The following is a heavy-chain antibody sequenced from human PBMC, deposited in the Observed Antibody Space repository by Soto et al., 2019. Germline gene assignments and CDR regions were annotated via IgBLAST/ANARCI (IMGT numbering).Heavy chain of an antibody. D-gene: IGHD3-22*01. J-gene: IGHJ3*02. CDR2: IYSGGST. CDR3: ARKRGYYYDSSGYPEDAFDI. V-gene: IGHV3-53*01. CDR1: GFTVSSNY. Sequence: GSLRLSCAASGFTVSSNYMSWVRQAPGKGLEWVSVIYSGGSTYYADSVKGRFTISRDNSKNTLCLQMNSLRAEDTAVYYCARKRGYYYDSSGYPEDAFDIWGQGTMVTVSS.